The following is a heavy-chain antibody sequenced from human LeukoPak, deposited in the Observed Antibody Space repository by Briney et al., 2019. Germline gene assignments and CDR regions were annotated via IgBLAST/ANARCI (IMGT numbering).Heavy chain of an antibody. CDR1: GFTFSSYA. J-gene: IGHJ4*02. CDR2: ISGSGGST. V-gene: IGHV3-23*01. Sequence: GGSLRLSCAASGFTFSSYAMSWVRQAPGKGLEWVSAISGSGGSTYYADSVKGRFTISRDNSKNTLYLQMNSLRAEDTAVYYCAKAREQRYYYDSSGYYFDYWGQGTLVTVSS. D-gene: IGHD3-22*01. CDR3: AKAREQRYYYDSSGYYFDY.